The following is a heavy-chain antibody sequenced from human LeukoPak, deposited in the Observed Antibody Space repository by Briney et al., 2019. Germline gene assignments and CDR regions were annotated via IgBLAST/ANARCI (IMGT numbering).Heavy chain of an antibody. CDR3: ATDSPVRTPLTKAVAGNFDY. Sequence: ASVKVSCKVSGYTLTELSMHWVRQAPGKGLEWMGGFDPEDGETIYAQKFQGRVTMTEDTSTDTAYMELSSLRSEDTAMYYCATDSPVRTPLTKAVAGNFDYWGQGTLVTVSS. CDR1: GYTLTELS. J-gene: IGHJ4*02. V-gene: IGHV1-24*01. CDR2: FDPEDGET. D-gene: IGHD6-19*01.